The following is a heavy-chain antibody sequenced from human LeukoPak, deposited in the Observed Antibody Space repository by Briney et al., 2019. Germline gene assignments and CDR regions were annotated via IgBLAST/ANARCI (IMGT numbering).Heavy chain of an antibody. CDR2: IYSSGST. CDR1: GGSISSYY. J-gene: IGHJ6*03. D-gene: IGHD2-21*02. CDR3: ARSVNGDSFYYYYMDV. V-gene: IGHV4-4*07. Sequence: SETLSLTCTVSGGSISSYYWSWIRQPAGKGLDWIGRIYSSGSTNYNPSLKSRVTISVDKSKNQFSLKLTSVTAADTAVYYCARSVNGDSFYYYYMDVWGKGTTVTVSS.